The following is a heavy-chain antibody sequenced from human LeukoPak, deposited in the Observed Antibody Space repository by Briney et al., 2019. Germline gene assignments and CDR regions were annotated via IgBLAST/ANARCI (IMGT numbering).Heavy chain of an antibody. V-gene: IGHV3-30*19. CDR2: ISYDGFNK. Sequence: PGGSLRLSCAASGFTFISYGMHWVRQAPGKGLEWVAVISYDGFNKYYADSVKGRFTVSRDNSKSTVYLQMNSLRVEDTAVYYCARLNSYYFDYWGQGTLVTVSS. J-gene: IGHJ4*02. D-gene: IGHD2-21*01. CDR3: ARLNSYYFDY. CDR1: GFTFISYG.